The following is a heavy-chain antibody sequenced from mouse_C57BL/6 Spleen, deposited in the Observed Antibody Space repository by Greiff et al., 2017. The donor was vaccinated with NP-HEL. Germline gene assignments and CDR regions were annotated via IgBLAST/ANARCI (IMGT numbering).Heavy chain of an antibody. CDR3: ARGGTTVGSYWYFDV. J-gene: IGHJ1*03. V-gene: IGHV1-81*01. D-gene: IGHD1-1*01. CDR2: IFPRSGNP. CDR1: GYTFTSYG. Sequence: QVQLQQSGAELARPGASVKLSCKASGYTFTSYGIRWVKQRTGQGLEWIGEIFPRSGNPYYNEKFKGKATLTADKSSSTAYMERRSLTSEDSAVYFCARGGTTVGSYWYFDVWGTGTTVTVSS.